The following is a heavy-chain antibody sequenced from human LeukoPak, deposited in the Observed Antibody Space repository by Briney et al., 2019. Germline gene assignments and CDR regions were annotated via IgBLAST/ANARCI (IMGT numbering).Heavy chain of an antibody. Sequence: SQTLSLTCAISGDSVSSNSAAWNWIRQSPSRGLEWLGRTYYRSKWYHDYAVSVRSRITINSDTSKNQFSLQLRSATPEDTAVYYCARDPSAWFDPWGQGTQVTVSS. V-gene: IGHV6-1*01. D-gene: IGHD6-19*01. CDR3: ARDPSAWFDP. CDR1: GDSVSSNSAA. CDR2: TYYRSKWYH. J-gene: IGHJ5*02.